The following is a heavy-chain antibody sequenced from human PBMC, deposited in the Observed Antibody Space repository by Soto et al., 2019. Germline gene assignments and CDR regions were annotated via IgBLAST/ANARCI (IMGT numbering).Heavy chain of an antibody. CDR3: AHADAARVLAFDY. CDR1: GFSLSTTGVA. D-gene: IGHD2-2*01. J-gene: IGHJ4*02. CDR2: ISWDGDDGQ. V-gene: IGHV2-5*02. Sequence: QITLKESGPTLVKPTQTLTLTCTFSGFSLSTTGVAVAWIRQPPGKALEWLALISWDGDDGQRYSPSLKSRRTITKDTSKNQVVLTMTNMDPMYTGTYSCAHADAARVLAFDYWCQGTLVSVSS.